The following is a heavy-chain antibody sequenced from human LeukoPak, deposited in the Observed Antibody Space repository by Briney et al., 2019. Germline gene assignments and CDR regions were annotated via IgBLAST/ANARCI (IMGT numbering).Heavy chain of an antibody. V-gene: IGHV4-39*07. CDR1: GGSVSSSSYY. Sequence: SGTLSLTCTVFGGSVSSSSYYWGWIRQPPGKGLEWIGSIYSSGSTYYNPSLKSRVTISVDASKNQFSLKLSSVTAADTAVYYCASPGGSSADGDYWGQGTLVTVSS. D-gene: IGHD3-10*01. CDR2: IYSSGST. J-gene: IGHJ4*02. CDR3: ASPGGSSADGDY.